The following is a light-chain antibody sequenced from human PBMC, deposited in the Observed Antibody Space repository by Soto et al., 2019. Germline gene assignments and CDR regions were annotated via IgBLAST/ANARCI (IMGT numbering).Light chain of an antibody. CDR2: GAS. CDR3: QQYNNLPLT. Sequence: EIVMTQSPATLSVSPGERATLSCRASQSVSSNLAWYQQKPGQAPRLLIYGASTRATGIPARFSGSGSGTELTLTISSLQSADFAFYYCQQYNNLPLTFGQGTKVEIK. CDR1: QSVSSN. J-gene: IGKJ1*01. V-gene: IGKV3-15*01.